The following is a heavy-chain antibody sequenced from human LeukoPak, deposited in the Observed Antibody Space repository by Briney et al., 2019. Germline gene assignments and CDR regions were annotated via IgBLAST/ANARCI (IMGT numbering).Heavy chain of an antibody. CDR3: VRDRGFGADDY. J-gene: IGHJ4*02. Sequence: PGGSLRLSCAASGFTFSSYWMSWVRQAPGKGLEWVANIKQDGSEKYYVDSVKGRFTISRDNAKNSLYLQMNSLRAEDTAVYYCVRDRGFGADDYWGQGTLVTVSS. V-gene: IGHV3-7*01. CDR2: IKQDGSEK. CDR1: GFTFSSYW. D-gene: IGHD3-10*01.